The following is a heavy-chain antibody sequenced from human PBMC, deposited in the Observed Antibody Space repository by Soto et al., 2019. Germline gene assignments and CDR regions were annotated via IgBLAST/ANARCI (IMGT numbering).Heavy chain of an antibody. CDR3: ARHRHGYEPCERLDY. D-gene: IGHD5-12*01. CDR1: GGSISSSSYY. J-gene: IGHJ4*02. CDR2: IYYSGST. V-gene: IGHV4-39*01. Sequence: SGTLSLTCTVSGGSISSSSYYWGGIRQPPGKGLEWIGSIYYSGSTYYNPSLKSRVTISVDTSKNQFSLKLSSVTAADTAVYYCARHRHGYEPCERLDYWGQGTLVTVSS.